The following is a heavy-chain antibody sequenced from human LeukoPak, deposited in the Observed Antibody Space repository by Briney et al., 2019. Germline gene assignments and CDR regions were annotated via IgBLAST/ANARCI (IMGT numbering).Heavy chain of an antibody. Sequence: GGSLRLSCAASGFSFSNYWMGWVRQAPGKGLACVANIRTDGSETYYVDSVKGRFTISRDNAKNSLFLQMNSLRAEDTAIYYCVSAIRGSPIDYWGQGTLVSVPS. CDR3: VSAIRGSPIDY. CDR1: GFSFSNYW. CDR2: IRTDGSET. V-gene: IGHV3-7*01. J-gene: IGHJ4*02. D-gene: IGHD3-10*01.